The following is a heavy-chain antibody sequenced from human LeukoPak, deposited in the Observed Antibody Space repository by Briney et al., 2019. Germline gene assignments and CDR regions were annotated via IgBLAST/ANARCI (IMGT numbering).Heavy chain of an antibody. CDR1: GGSISSYY. D-gene: IGHD3-3*01. Sequence: SETLSLTCTVSGGSISSYYWSWIRQPRGKGLEWSGYNYYSWSTNYNPSLKSRVTISVDTSKNQFSLKLSSVTAADTAVYYCARAKGDYDFWSGYYRGGFDYWGQGTLVTVSS. J-gene: IGHJ4*02. V-gene: IGHV4-59*01. CDR3: ARAKGDYDFWSGYYRGGFDY. CDR2: NYYSWST.